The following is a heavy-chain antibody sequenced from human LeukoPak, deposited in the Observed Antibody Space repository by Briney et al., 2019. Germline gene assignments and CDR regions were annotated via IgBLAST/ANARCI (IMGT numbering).Heavy chain of an antibody. D-gene: IGHD2/OR15-2a*01. CDR1: GYSISSGYF. Sequence: SETLSLTCIVSGYSISSGYFWAWIRQPPGKGLEWIGAFYHSGNTYYNPSLKNRVTVSVDTSKNQLSLKLSSVTAADTAVYYCARTPHSSNSYFDYWGQGILVTVSS. CDR2: FYHSGNT. CDR3: ARTPHSSNSYFDY. V-gene: IGHV4-38-2*02. J-gene: IGHJ4*02.